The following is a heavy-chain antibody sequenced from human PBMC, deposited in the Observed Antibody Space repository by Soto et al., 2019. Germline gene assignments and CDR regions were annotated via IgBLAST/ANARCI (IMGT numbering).Heavy chain of an antibody. CDR2: IKEDGSDK. CDR3: ARFTRGSSGDY. J-gene: IGHJ4*02. D-gene: IGHD6-25*01. Sequence: EVQLVESGGDLVQPGGSLRLSCVASGFTFNTYWMSWVRQAPGKGLEWVANIKEDGSDKYYVDSVKGRFTISRDNAKNLLYLQMNGLGAGDTAMYYCARFTRGSSGDYWGQGTLVTVSS. CDR1: GFTFNTYW. V-gene: IGHV3-7*01.